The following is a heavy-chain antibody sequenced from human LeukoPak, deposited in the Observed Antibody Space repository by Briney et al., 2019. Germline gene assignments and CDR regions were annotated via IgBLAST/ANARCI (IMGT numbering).Heavy chain of an antibody. D-gene: IGHD2-15*01. V-gene: IGHV3-30*09. CDR3: AKDYCRDGNCPFPFLDS. CDR1: GYTFSNYA. CDR2: ISYDGNNY. J-gene: IGHJ4*02. Sequence: GGSLRLSCTASGYTFSNYAMHWVRQAPGKGLEWVAVISYDGNNYYYADSVKGRFVLSRDNSKNTVYMQMSSLRAEDTATYYCAKDYCRDGNCPFPFLDSWGQGTQVTVSS.